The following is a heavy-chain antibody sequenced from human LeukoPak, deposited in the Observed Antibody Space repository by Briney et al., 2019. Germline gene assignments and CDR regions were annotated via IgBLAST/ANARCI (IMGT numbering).Heavy chain of an antibody. Sequence: SETLSLTCTVSGGSISSYCWSWIRQPPGKGLEWIGDIYYSGSTNYNPSLKSRVTISVDTSKNQFSLRLSSVTAADTAVYYSARLASGSYGPLTPFDYWGQGTLVTVSS. J-gene: IGHJ4*02. CDR2: IYYSGST. D-gene: IGHD1-26*01. V-gene: IGHV4-59*08. CDR3: ARLASGSYGPLTPFDY. CDR1: GGSISSYC.